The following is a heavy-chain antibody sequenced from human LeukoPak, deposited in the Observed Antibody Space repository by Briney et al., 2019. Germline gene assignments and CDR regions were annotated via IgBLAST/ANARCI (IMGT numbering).Heavy chain of an antibody. V-gene: IGHV1-8*01. CDR2: MNPNSGNT. Sequence: ASGKVSCKASGYTFTSYDIDWVRQATEQGLEWMGLMNPNSGNTGYAQKFQGRVTMTRNTSISTAYMELSSLRSEHTAVYYCARVLPITMVRGPSPGWFDPWGQGTLVTVSS. CDR1: GYTFTSYD. CDR3: ARVLPITMVRGPSPGWFDP. D-gene: IGHD3-10*01. J-gene: IGHJ5*02.